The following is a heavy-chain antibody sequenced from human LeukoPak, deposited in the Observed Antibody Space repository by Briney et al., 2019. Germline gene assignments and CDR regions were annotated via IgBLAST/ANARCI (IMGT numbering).Heavy chain of an antibody. CDR1: GYTFTTYA. J-gene: IGHJ5*02. V-gene: IGHV7-4-1*02. D-gene: IGHD2-2*01. CDR2: INTNTANP. Sequence: ASVKGSCKASGYTFTTYAMNCVRQAPGQGLEWRGWINTNTANPTYAQGFTGRFVFSLDTSVSTAYLQISSLKAEDTAVSYCERAPSDCSGTRCSSKFASWGAGTLVTVSS. CDR3: ERAPSDCSGTRCSSKFAS.